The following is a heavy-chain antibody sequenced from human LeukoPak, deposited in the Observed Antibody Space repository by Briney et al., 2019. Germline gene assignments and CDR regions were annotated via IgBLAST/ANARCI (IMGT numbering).Heavy chain of an antibody. CDR1: GYTFTSYD. CDR2: MNPNSGNT. CDR3: ARRGYSGYDLIVDY. J-gene: IGHJ4*02. V-gene: IGHV1-8*01. Sequence: ASVKVSCKASGYTFTSYDINWVRQATGQGLEWMGWMNPNSGNTGYAQKFQGRVTMTRNTSISTAYMELSSLRSEDTAVYYRARRGYSGYDLIVDYWGQGTLVTVSS. D-gene: IGHD5-12*01.